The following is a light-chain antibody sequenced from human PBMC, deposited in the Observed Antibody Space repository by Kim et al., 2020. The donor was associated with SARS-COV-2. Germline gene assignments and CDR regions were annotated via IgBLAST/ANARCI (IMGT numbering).Light chain of an antibody. CDR3: SSYTSSSTMV. V-gene: IGLV2-14*01. CDR2: DVS. CDR1: NSDIGGYNY. Sequence: QSALTQPASVSGSPGQSITISCTGTNSDIGGYNYVSWYQQHPGKAPKLRIYDVSEWPSGISNRFSGSKSGNTASLTISGLQAEDGAYYYCSSYTSSSTMVFGGGTQLTVL. J-gene: IGLJ3*02.